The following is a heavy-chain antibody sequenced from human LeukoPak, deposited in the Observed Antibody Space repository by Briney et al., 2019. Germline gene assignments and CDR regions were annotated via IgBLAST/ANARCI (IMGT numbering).Heavy chain of an antibody. Sequence: GGSLRLSCAASGFTFDDYAMHWVRQAPGKGLEGVSGISWNSGSIGYADSVKGRFTISRDNAKNSLYLQMNSLRADDTALYYCAKSGGYSYGGYDYWGQGTLVTVSS. CDR2: ISWNSGSI. V-gene: IGHV3-9*01. D-gene: IGHD5-18*01. CDR1: GFTFDDYA. CDR3: AKSGGYSYGGYDY. J-gene: IGHJ4*02.